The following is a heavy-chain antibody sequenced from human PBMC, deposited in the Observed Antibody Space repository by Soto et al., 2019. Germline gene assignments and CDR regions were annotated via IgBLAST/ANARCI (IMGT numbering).Heavy chain of an antibody. Sequence: QVPLVQSGAEVKKPGASVKVSCKASGYTFITYGVIWVRQAPGQGLDWLGWISTYNGNTRYAERLQGRVTMTTDTTTNTAYMELRNLRSDDTAVYYCARGPTDYYDNSANYCLDYWGQGTLVTVSS. D-gene: IGHD3-22*01. CDR2: ISTYNGNT. CDR3: ARGPTDYYDNSANYCLDY. J-gene: IGHJ4*02. CDR1: GYTFITYG. V-gene: IGHV1-18*01.